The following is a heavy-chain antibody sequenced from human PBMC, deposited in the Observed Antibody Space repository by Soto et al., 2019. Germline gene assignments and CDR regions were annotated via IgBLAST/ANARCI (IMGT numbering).Heavy chain of an antibody. D-gene: IGHD2-2*01. J-gene: IGHJ5*02. Sequence: QVQLQESGPGLVKPSETLSLTCTVSGDSISGGASFWSWIRQPPGKVLEWIANVYYSGRSYYNPSLKSRLTISVDTTKNQFSLQLKSMTAADTAVYYCAKLSCTSSTCYFPGWFDPWGQGTLVTVSS. CDR3: AKLSCTSSTCYFPGWFDP. CDR1: GDSISGGASF. CDR2: VYYSGRS. V-gene: IGHV4-31*03.